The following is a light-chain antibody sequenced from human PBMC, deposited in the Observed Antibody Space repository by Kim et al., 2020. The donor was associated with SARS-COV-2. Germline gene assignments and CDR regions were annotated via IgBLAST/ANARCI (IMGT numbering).Light chain of an antibody. CDR2: SNF. J-gene: IGLJ3*02. V-gene: IGLV1-44*01. Sequence: GQIVTISCSGSRSNVGGNSVNWYQQVPGTAPKLLIYSNFERPSGVPERFSGSKSGASASLAISGLQSDDGADYYCSTWDDSLDAWVFGGGTKLTVL. CDR3: STWDDSLDAWV. CDR1: RSNVGGNS.